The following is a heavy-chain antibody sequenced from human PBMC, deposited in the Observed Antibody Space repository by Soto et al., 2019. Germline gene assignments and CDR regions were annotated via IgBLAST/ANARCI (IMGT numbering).Heavy chain of an antibody. V-gene: IGHV3-53*01. CDR1: GLTVSGKKY. J-gene: IGHJ3*01. Sequence: DVQLVESGGGLIQPGEYLRLSCAAFGLTVSGKKYVAWVRQAPGKGLEWVSALYDVDGSFYADSVKGRFTTSSDSSKTTVYLQMTGLRPDDTAVYYCASWHEREHDYDVWGQGTTVTVSS. CDR3: ASWHEREHDYDV. D-gene: IGHD1-1*01. CDR2: LYDVDGS.